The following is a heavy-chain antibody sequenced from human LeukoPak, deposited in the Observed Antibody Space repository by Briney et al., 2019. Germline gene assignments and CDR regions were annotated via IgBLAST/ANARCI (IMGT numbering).Heavy chain of an antibody. CDR3: ARDRGGPSSRNDAFDI. Sequence: ASVKVSCKASGYTFTGYYVHWVRQAPGQGLEWMGIINPSGGSTSYAQKFQGRVTMTRDVSTSTVYMELSSLRSEDTAVYYCARDRGGPSSRNDAFDIWGQGTMVTVSS. J-gene: IGHJ3*02. CDR2: INPSGGST. V-gene: IGHV1-46*01. CDR1: GYTFTGYY.